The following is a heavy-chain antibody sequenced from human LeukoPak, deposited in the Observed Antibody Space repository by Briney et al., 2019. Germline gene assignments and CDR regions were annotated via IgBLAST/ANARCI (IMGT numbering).Heavy chain of an antibody. J-gene: IGHJ4*02. Sequence: GGSLRLSCAASGFTFSSYEMNWVRQAPGKGLEWVSYISSSGSTIYNADSVKGRFTISRDNSKNTLYLQMNSLRAEDTAVYSCASSLWFGELLFDIDYWGQGTLVTVSS. CDR1: GFTFSSYE. CDR2: ISSSGSTI. V-gene: IGHV3-48*03. D-gene: IGHD3-10*01. CDR3: ASSLWFGELLFDIDY.